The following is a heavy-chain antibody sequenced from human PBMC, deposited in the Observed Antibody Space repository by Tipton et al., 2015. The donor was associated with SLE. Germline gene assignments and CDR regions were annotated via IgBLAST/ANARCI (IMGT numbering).Heavy chain of an antibody. Sequence: TLSLTCTVPGGSISSHYWSWIRQPPGKGLEWIGYIYYSGSTNYNPSLKSRVTISVDTSKNQFSLKLSSVTAADTAVYYCARDPRGSYYGRGWFDPWGQGTLVTVSS. V-gene: IGHV4-59*11. CDR3: ARDPRGSYYGRGWFDP. D-gene: IGHD1-26*01. J-gene: IGHJ5*02. CDR2: IYYSGST. CDR1: GGSISSHY.